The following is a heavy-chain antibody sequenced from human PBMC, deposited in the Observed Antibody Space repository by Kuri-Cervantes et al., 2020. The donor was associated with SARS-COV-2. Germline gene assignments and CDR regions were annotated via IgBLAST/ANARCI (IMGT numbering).Heavy chain of an antibody. D-gene: IGHD3-3*01. J-gene: IGHJ4*02. CDR1: GGSFSGYY. CDR2: INHSGST. CDR3: AREGLGTIFGVETHDY. V-gene: IGHV4-34*01. Sequence: GSLRLSCAVYGGSFSGYYWSWIRQPPGKGLEWIGEINHSGSTNYNPSLKSRVTISVDTSKNQFSLKLSSVTAADTAVYYCAREGLGTIFGVETHDYWGQGTLVTVSS.